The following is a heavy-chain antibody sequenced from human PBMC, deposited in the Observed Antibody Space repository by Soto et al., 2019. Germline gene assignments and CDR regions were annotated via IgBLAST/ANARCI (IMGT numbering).Heavy chain of an antibody. V-gene: IGHV1-18*01. CDR3: ESSLLVGYGLEGESD. CDR2: ISAYNGNT. D-gene: IGHD5-18*01. CDR1: GYTFTSYG. J-gene: IGHJ4*02. Sequence: QVQLVQSGAEVKKPGASVKVSCKASGYTFTSYGISWVRQAPGQGLEWMGWISAYNGNTNYAQKLQGRVTMTTDTSTSTAYMELRSRRSDDTAVYYCESSLLVGYGLEGESDWGQGTLVTVSS.